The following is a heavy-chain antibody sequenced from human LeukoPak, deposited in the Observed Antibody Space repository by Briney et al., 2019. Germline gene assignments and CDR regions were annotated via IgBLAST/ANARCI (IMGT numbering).Heavy chain of an antibody. Sequence: PSETLSLTCAVSGYSISSGYYWGWIRQPPGKGLEWIGSIYHSGSTYYNPSLKSRVTISVDKSKNQFSLKLSSVTAADTAVYYCARFPKWELGYGSYFDYWGQGTLVTVSS. J-gene: IGHJ4*02. CDR3: ARFPKWELGYGSYFDY. V-gene: IGHV4-38-2*01. D-gene: IGHD1-26*01. CDR2: IYHSGST. CDR1: GYSISSGYY.